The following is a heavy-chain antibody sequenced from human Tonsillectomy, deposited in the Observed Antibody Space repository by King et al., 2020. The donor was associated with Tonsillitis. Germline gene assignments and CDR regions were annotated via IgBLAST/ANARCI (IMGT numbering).Heavy chain of an antibody. V-gene: IGHV3-23*04. J-gene: IGHJ4*02. CDR2: ICGSAGST. D-gene: IGHD6-19*01. Sequence: VQLVESGGALVQPGGSLRLSCAASGFTFSRYAMTWVRQAPGKGLECVSAICGSAGSTYYADSVKGRFTISRDNSRNTLYLQMNSLRAEDTAVYYCAKLGFSSGWYGYFDYWGQGTLVTVSS. CDR3: AKLGFSSGWYGYFDY. CDR1: GFTFSRYA.